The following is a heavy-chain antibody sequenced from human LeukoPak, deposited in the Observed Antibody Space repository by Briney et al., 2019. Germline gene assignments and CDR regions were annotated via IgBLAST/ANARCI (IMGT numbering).Heavy chain of an antibody. V-gene: IGHV3-23*01. Sequence: GGSLRLSCAASGFTFSSYAMSWVRQAPGKGLEWVSAISGSGGSTYYADSVKGRFTISRDNSKNTLYLQMNSLRAEDTAVYYCAKARSGSYLNYYYMDVWGKGTTVTVSS. D-gene: IGHD1-26*01. CDR3: AKARSGSYLNYYYMDV. CDR1: GFTFSSYA. CDR2: ISGSGGST. J-gene: IGHJ6*03.